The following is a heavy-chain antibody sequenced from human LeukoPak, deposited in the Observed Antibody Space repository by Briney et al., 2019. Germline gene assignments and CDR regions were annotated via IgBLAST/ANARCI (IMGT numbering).Heavy chain of an antibody. D-gene: IGHD2-21*01. J-gene: IGHJ4*02. CDR3: AKEGHGDLEYYFDY. CDR2: ISCSGGCT. V-gene: IGHV3-23*01. Sequence: PGVSLRLSCAASGFTFSSYAMSWVRQAPGKGLEWVSAISCSGGCTYYADSVKGRFTISRDNSKNTVYLQMNSLRAEDTAVYYCAKEGHGDLEYYFDYWGQGTLVTVSS. CDR1: GFTFSSYA.